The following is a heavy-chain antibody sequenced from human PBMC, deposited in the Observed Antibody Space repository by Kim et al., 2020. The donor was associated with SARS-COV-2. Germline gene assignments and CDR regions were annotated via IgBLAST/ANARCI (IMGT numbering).Heavy chain of an antibody. D-gene: IGHD3-10*01. V-gene: IGHV4-34*01. Sequence: SETLSLICAVYGGSFNDYYWSWIRQPPGKGLEWIGEINHSGSTNYNPSLMSRVIIPVDTSKNQFSLTLSSVTAADTAVYYCAGGQDVDSGRYGGMDVWGQATTVTVCS. CDR1: GGSFNDYY. J-gene: IGHJ6*02. CDR3: AGGQDVDSGRYGGMDV. CDR2: INHSGST.